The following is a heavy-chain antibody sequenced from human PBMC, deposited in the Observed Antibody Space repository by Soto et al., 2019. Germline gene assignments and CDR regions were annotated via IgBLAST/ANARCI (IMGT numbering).Heavy chain of an antibody. Sequence: EVQLVESGGGLVQPGGSLRLSCAASGFTFGGSWMTWVRQAPGKGLEWVANIKQDGSEKYYGDSVRGRFTISRDNAKNSLYLQMNSLRAEDTAVYYCARDRLSSAWHDAFDIWGQGTMVTVSS. CDR1: GFTFGGSW. CDR3: ARDRLSSAWHDAFDI. J-gene: IGHJ3*02. D-gene: IGHD6-19*01. V-gene: IGHV3-7*05. CDR2: IKQDGSEK.